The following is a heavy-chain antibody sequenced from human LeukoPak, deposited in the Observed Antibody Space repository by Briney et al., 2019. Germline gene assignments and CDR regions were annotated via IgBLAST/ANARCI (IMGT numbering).Heavy chain of an antibody. CDR3: ARGSSGWYYFDY. D-gene: IGHD6-19*01. CDR1: GYTFTGYY. V-gene: IGHV1-2*02. CDR2: VNPNSGGT. Sequence: ASVKVSCKASGYTFTGYYMHWVRQAPGQGLEWMGWVNPNSGGTNYAQKFQGRVTMTRDTSISTAYMELSRLRSDDTAVYYCARGSSGWYYFDYWGQGTLVTVSS. J-gene: IGHJ4*02.